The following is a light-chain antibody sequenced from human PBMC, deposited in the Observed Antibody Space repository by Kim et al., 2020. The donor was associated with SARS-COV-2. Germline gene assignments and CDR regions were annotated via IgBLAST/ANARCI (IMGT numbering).Light chain of an antibody. V-gene: IGLV3-19*01. CDR3: NSRDSGGDHVV. Sequence: SSELTQDPAVSVALGQTVRLTCQGDSLRNYYATWYQQRPGQAPTLVLYGKYDRPSGIPDRFSGSASGNTASLTITGAQAEDEGDYYCNSRDSGGDHVVFGGGTKLTVL. J-gene: IGLJ3*02. CDR2: GKY. CDR1: SLRNYY.